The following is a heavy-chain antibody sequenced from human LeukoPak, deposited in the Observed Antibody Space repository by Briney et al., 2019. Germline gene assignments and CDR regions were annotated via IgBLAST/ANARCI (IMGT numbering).Heavy chain of an antibody. CDR2: IYYSGST. V-gene: IGHV4-31*03. D-gene: IGHD5-12*01. Sequence: PSETLSLTCTFSGGSINSGDYYWSWIRQHPGKGLEWIGYIYYSGSTYHNPSLKSRVTISVDMSKKQLSLKVSSVTAADTAVYYCARARSEYSGYDPGKAWYYFDYWGQGTLVTVSS. J-gene: IGHJ4*02. CDR1: GGSINSGDYY. CDR3: ARARSEYSGYDPGKAWYYFDY.